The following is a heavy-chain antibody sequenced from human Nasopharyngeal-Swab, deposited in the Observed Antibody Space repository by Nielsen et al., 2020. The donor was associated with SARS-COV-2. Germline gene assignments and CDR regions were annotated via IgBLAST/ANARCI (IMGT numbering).Heavy chain of an antibody. D-gene: IGHD3/OR15-3a*01. J-gene: IGHJ3*01. CDR3: ARTDLRTWTHDAFDL. CDR2: IYYSGST. V-gene: IGHV4-59*01. CDR1: DGSMNSYY. Sequence: SETLSLTCSVSDGSMNSYYWNWIRQSPGKGLEWIGHIYYSGSTTYNPSLKDRVTISVETSENQFSLELSSVTAADTAVYYCARTDLRTWTHDAFDLWGQGTMVTVSS.